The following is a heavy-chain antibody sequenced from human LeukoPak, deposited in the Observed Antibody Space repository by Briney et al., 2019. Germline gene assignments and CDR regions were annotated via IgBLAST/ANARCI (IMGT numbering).Heavy chain of an antibody. CDR2: INPNSGGT. J-gene: IGHJ4*02. CDR3: ATARDRNSVYSSLDY. Sequence: ASVKVSCKASGYTFTGYYMHWVRQAPGQGLEWMGWINPNSGGTNYAQKFQGRVTMTRDTSISTAYMELSSLRSDDTAVYYCATARDRNSVYSSLDYWSQGTLVTVSS. V-gene: IGHV1-2*02. D-gene: IGHD5/OR15-5a*01. CDR1: GYTFTGYY.